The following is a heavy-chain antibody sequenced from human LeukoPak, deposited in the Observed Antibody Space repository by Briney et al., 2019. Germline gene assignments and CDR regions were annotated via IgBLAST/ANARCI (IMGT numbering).Heavy chain of an antibody. J-gene: IGHJ4*02. D-gene: IGHD1-26*01. CDR3: ARSSGTTGYPFDY. CDR1: GYTFTGNY. Sequence: ASVKVSCKASGYTFTGNYMHWVRQAPGQGLEWMGWINPNSGGTNYAQKFQGRVTMTRDTSISTAYMELSRLRSDDTAVYYCARSSGTTGYPFDYWGQGTLVTVSS. CDR2: INPNSGGT. V-gene: IGHV1-2*02.